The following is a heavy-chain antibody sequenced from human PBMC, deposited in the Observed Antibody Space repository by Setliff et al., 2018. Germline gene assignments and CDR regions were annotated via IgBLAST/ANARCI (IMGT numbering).Heavy chain of an antibody. CDR1: GGSISSYY. Sequence: SETLSLTCTVSGGSISSYYWSWIRQPPGKELEWIAYVYYTGDTYYNPSLKSRVSISMDTSKNQVSLNLSSVTAADTAVYYCAGSHGSGGYYSNSPYYCHYWGQGTLVTVS. J-gene: IGHJ4*02. D-gene: IGHD3-10*01. CDR3: AGSHGSGGYYSNSPYYCHY. CDR2: VYYTGDT. V-gene: IGHV4-59*03.